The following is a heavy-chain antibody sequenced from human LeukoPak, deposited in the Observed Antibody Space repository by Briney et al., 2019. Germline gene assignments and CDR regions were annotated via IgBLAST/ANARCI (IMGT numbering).Heavy chain of an antibody. V-gene: IGHV4-31*03. CDR3: ARTLKEGYGGNSRGYFDY. J-gene: IGHJ4*02. D-gene: IGHD4-23*01. Sequence: SQTLSLTCTVSGGSISSGGYYWSWIRQHPGKGLEWIGYIYYSGSTYYNPSLKSRVTISVDTSKNQFSLRLSSVTAADTAVYYCARTLKEGYGGNSRGYFDYWGQGTLVTVSS. CDR1: GGSISSGGYY. CDR2: IYYSGST.